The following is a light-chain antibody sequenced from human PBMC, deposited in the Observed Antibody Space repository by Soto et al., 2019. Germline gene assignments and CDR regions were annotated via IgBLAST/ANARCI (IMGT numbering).Light chain of an antibody. CDR3: QQRSVGRS. CDR2: DAS. Sequence: EIVLTQSPATLSLSPGERATLSCRASQSVSCSLAWYQHRRGQTPRLLIYDASNRATDIPTRFSGSRSGTDITLTISILEPENFAVYHCQQRSVGRSFRGGTKVEIK. V-gene: IGKV3-11*01. CDR1: QSVSCS. J-gene: IGKJ4*01.